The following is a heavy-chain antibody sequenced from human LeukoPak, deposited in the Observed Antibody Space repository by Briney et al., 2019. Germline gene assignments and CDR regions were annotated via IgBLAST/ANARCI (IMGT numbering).Heavy chain of an antibody. CDR3: ARAAGIAAPGTRFDYFDY. CDR2: ISSGSNSI. J-gene: IGHJ4*02. Sequence: PGGSLRLSCVASGFTFSSYTMHWVRQATGKGLEWVSHISSGSNSIYYAESVKGRFTISRDNARNSLYLQMSSLRVEDTAIYYCARAAGIAAPGTRFDYFDYWGQGTLLTVSS. D-gene: IGHD6-13*01. CDR1: GFTFSSYT. V-gene: IGHV3-48*04.